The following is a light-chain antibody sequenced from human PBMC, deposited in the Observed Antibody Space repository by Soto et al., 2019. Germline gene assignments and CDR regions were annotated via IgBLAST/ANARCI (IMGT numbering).Light chain of an antibody. CDR3: QQANRFPLT. CDR2: SAS. CDR1: QGISSW. J-gene: IGKJ3*01. Sequence: EIQMTQSPSSVSASVGDRVTISCRASQGISSWLAWYQQKPGKAPSLLIYSASTLHSGVPSRFSGSGSGTDFTLTISSLQPEAFATYYCQQANRFPLTFGPGTKVDIK. V-gene: IGKV1-12*01.